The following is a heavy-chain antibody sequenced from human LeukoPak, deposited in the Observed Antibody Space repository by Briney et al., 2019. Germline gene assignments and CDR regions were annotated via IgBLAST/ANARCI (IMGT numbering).Heavy chain of an antibody. Sequence: GESLKISCKGSGYTFTGYWIGWVRQMPGKGLEWMGIIYPGDSDTRYGPSFQGQVTISADKSISTAYLQWSSLKASDTAMYYCARLTSTVAAFFDIWGQGTMVTVSS. D-gene: IGHD6-19*01. CDR3: ARLTSTVAAFFDI. J-gene: IGHJ3*02. V-gene: IGHV5-51*01. CDR2: IYPGDSDT. CDR1: GYTFTGYW.